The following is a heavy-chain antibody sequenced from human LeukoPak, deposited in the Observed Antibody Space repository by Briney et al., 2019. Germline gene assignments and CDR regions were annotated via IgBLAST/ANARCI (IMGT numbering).Heavy chain of an antibody. CDR3: ARQISQDYVWGSYRPIDAFDI. J-gene: IGHJ3*02. D-gene: IGHD3-16*02. CDR2: IYLGDSDT. V-gene: IGHV5-51*01. CDR1: GYRFTSYW. Sequence: GESLKISCKGSGYRFTSYWIGWVRQMPGKGLEWMGIIYLGDSDTRYSPSFQGQVTISADKSISTAYLQWSSLKASDTAMYYCARQISQDYVWGSYRPIDAFDIWGQGTMVTVSS.